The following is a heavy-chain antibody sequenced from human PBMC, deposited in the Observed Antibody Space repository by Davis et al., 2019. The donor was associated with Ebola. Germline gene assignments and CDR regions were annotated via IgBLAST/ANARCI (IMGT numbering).Heavy chain of an antibody. Sequence: GGSLRLSCAASGFTFSSYSMNWVRQAPGKGLEWVANIKQDGSEKYYVDSVKGRFTISRDNAKNSLYLQMNSLRTEDTALYYCAKASYYDFWSGYLGYGMDVWGQGTTVTVSS. CDR2: IKQDGSEK. CDR1: GFTFSSYS. J-gene: IGHJ6*02. D-gene: IGHD3-3*01. CDR3: AKASYYDFWSGYLGYGMDV. V-gene: IGHV3-7*03.